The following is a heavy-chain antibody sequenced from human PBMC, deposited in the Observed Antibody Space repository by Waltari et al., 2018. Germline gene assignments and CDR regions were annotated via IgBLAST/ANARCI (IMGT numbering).Heavy chain of an antibody. D-gene: IGHD3-22*01. CDR1: GGHISSSY. CDR3: AREGSTYYYDSSGYPDAFDI. V-gene: IGHV4-4*07. Sequence: QVQLQESGPGLVKPWETLSLTCTVSGGHISSSYWGWIRQPAWKGLEWIGRIYTSGSTNYNPSLKSRVTMSVDTSKNQFSLKLSSVTAADTAVYYCAREGSTYYYDSSGYPDAFDIWGQGTMVTVSS. J-gene: IGHJ3*02. CDR2: IYTSGST.